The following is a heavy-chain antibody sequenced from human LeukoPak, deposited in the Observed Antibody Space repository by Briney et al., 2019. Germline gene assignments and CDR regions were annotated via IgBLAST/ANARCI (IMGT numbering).Heavy chain of an antibody. CDR3: ARESGVQYDFWSGYYTKNIDY. D-gene: IGHD3-3*01. Sequence: PSETLSLTCTVSGGSISSYYWSWIRQPAGKGLEWIGRIYTSGSTNYIPSLKSRVTMSVDTSKNQFSLKLSSVTAADTAVYYCARESGVQYDFWSGYYTKNIDYWGQGTLVTVSS. CDR1: GGSISSYY. J-gene: IGHJ4*02. CDR2: IYTSGST. V-gene: IGHV4-4*07.